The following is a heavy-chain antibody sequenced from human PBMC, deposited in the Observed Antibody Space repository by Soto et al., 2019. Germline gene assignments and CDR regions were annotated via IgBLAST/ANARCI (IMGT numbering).Heavy chain of an antibody. Sequence: QVQLVESGGGVVQPGRSLRLSCAASGFTFSSYGMHWVRQAPGKGLEWVAVISYDGSNKYYADSVKGRFTISRDNSKNTLYRQMSSLRAEDTAVYYCAKDSPPSSVVVVAAKPDYYYYGRDVWGQGTTVTVSS. J-gene: IGHJ6*02. V-gene: IGHV3-30*18. CDR3: AKDSPPSSVVVVAAKPDYYYYGRDV. CDR2: ISYDGSNK. CDR1: GFTFSSYG. D-gene: IGHD2-15*01.